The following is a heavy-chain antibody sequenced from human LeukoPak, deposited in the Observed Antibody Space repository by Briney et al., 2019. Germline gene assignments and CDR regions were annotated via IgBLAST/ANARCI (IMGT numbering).Heavy chain of an antibody. CDR2: INHSGST. D-gene: IGHD5-12*01. V-gene: IGHV4-34*01. CDR1: GGSFSDYY. CDR3: ARERGTPGYSGYDFDY. J-gene: IGHJ4*02. Sequence: SETLSLTCVVYGGSFSDYYWTWIRQPPGTGLEWIGEINHSGSTNYNPSLQSRVTISVDTSKNQFSLNLRPVTAADTAIYFCARERGTPGYSGYDFDYWGQGTLVTVSS.